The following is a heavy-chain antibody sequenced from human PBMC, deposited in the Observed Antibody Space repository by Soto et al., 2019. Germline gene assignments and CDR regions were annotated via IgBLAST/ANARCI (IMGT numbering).Heavy chain of an antibody. J-gene: IGHJ4*02. D-gene: IGHD3-22*01. Sequence: QVQLVQSGAEVKKPGASVKVSCKASGYTFTGYYMHWVRQAPGQGLEWMGWINPNSGGTNYAQKFQGRVTITADESTSTAYMELSSLRSEDTAVYYCARNHLYYDSSGDYSDFDYWGQGTLVTVSS. CDR1: GYTFTGYY. CDR2: INPNSGGT. V-gene: IGHV1-2*02. CDR3: ARNHLYYDSSGDYSDFDY.